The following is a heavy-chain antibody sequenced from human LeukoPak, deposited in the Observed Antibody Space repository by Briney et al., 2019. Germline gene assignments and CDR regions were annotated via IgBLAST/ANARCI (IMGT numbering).Heavy chain of an antibody. V-gene: IGHV1-69*04. D-gene: IGHD6-13*01. CDR3: ATGGTSSLIDY. CDR1: GYTFTSYG. CDR2: IIPILGIA. J-gene: IGHJ4*02. Sequence: ASVKVSCKASGYTFTSYGISWVRQAPGQGLEWMGRIIPILGIANYAQKFQGRVTITADKSTSTAYMELSSLRSEDTAVYYCATGGTSSLIDYWGQGTLVTVSS.